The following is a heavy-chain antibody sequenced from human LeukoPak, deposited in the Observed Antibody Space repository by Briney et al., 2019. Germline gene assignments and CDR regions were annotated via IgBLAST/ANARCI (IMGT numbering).Heavy chain of an antibody. CDR3: TKDPPFTGGVYSAY. CDR2: INIDGSST. Sequence: GGSLRLSCEASGFSFSSYWMHWVRQAPGKGLVWVSRINIDGSSTTYADSVKGRFTISRDNSKNTLYLQMSSLKTEDTAVYYCTKDPPFTGGVYSAYWGQGTLVTVSS. J-gene: IGHJ4*02. V-gene: IGHV3-74*01. CDR1: GFSFSSYW. D-gene: IGHD7-27*01.